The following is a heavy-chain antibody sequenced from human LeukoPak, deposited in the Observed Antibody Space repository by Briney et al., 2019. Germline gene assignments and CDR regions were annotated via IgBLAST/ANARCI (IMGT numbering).Heavy chain of an antibody. D-gene: IGHD2-15*01. V-gene: IGHV3-11*04. CDR2: ISSSGSTI. Sequence: GGFLRLSCAASGFTFSDYYMSWIRQAPGKGLEWVSYISSSGSTIYYADSVKGRFTISRDNAKNSLYLQMNSLRAEDTAVYYCAKRVVAAASWFDPWGQGTLVTVSS. J-gene: IGHJ5*02. CDR3: AKRVVAAASWFDP. CDR1: GFTFSDYY.